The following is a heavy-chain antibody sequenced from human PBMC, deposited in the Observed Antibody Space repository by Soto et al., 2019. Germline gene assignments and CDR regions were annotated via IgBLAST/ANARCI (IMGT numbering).Heavy chain of an antibody. Sequence: SETLSLTCAVYGGSFSGYYWSWIRQPPGKGLEWIGEINHSGSTNYNPSLKSRVTISVDTSKNQFSLKLSSVTAADTAVYYCARVSYIVLMVYAHQTSWWFDPWGQGTLVTVSS. CDR2: INHSGST. CDR3: ARVSYIVLMVYAHQTSWWFDP. D-gene: IGHD2-8*01. J-gene: IGHJ5*02. V-gene: IGHV4-34*01. CDR1: GGSFSGYY.